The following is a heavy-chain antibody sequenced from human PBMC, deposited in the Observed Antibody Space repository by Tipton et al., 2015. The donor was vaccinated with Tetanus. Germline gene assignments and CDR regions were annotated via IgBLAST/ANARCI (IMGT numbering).Heavy chain of an antibody. CDR2: IFYAGST. V-gene: IGHV4-59*01. Sequence: TLSLTCTVSGVSISSYYWSWIRQSPGKGLEWIGYIFYAGSTNSNPSLKSRVTISVDKAKNQFPLKLTSVTAADTAVYYCARATEHDIMTGYDNWGPGTQVTVSS. CDR3: ARATEHDIMTGYDN. D-gene: IGHD3-9*01. J-gene: IGHJ4*02. CDR1: GVSISSYY.